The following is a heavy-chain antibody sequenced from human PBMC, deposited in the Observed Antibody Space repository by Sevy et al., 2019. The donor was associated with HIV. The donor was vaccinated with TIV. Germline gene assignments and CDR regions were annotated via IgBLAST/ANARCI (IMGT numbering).Heavy chain of an antibody. CDR2: ISGTSGTI. CDR1: GFSFSQYS. J-gene: IGHJ4*02. V-gene: IGHV3-48*02. CDR3: ARVVLYYDANYCDY. Sequence: GESPKISCAASGFSFSQYSMNWVRQAPGKGLEWLSYISGTSGTIYYAASVKGRFTISRDNAKNSVYLQMNSLRDEDTAVYYCARVVLYYDANYCDYWGQGALVTVSS. D-gene: IGHD3-22*01.